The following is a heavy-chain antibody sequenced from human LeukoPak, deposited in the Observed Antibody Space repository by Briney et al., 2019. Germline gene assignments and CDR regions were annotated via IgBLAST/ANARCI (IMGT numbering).Heavy chain of an antibody. J-gene: IGHJ4*02. CDR1: GGSISSYY. CDR3: ARDSGLPYSSSWYED. CDR2: IYTSGST. D-gene: IGHD6-13*01. V-gene: IGHV4-4*07. Sequence: SETLSLTCTVSGGSISSYYWSWIRQPAGKGLEWIGRIYTSGSTYYNPSLKSRVTISVDTSKNQFSLKLSSVTAADTAVYYCARDSGLPYSSSWYEDWGQGTLVTVSS.